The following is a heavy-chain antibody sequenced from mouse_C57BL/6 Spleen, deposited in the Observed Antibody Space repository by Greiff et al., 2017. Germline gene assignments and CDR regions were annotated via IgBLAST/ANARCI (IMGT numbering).Heavy chain of an antibody. CDR1: GFTFSDYG. D-gene: IGHD1-1*01. CDR2: ISSGSSTI. Sequence: EVKVVESGGGLVKPGGSLKLSCAASGFTFSDYGMHWVRQAPEKGMEWVAYISSGSSTIYYADTVKGRFTISRDNAKNTLFLQMTSLRSEDTAMYYCATYYYGSSYGFAYWGQGTLVTVSA. CDR3: ATYYYGSSYGFAY. V-gene: IGHV5-17*01. J-gene: IGHJ3*01.